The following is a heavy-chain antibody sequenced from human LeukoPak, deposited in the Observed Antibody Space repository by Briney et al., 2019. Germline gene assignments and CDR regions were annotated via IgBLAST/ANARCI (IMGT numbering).Heavy chain of an antibody. J-gene: IGHJ3*02. CDR1: GFTFSSYG. CDR3: ASRGYCSSTSCSGHAFDI. D-gene: IGHD2-2*01. CDR2: IRYDGSNK. Sequence: PEGSLRLSCAASGFTFSSYGMHWVRQAPGKGLEWVAFIRYDGSNKYYADSVKGRFTISRDNAKNSLYLQMNSLRAEDTALYYCASRGYCSSTSCSGHAFDIWGQGTMVTVSS. V-gene: IGHV3-30*02.